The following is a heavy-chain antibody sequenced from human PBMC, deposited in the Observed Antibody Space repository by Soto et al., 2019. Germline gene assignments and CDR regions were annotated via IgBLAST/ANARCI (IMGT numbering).Heavy chain of an antibody. CDR1: GGTFSSYA. CDR2: IIPIFGTP. V-gene: IGHV1-69*12. J-gene: IGHJ3*02. Sequence: QVPLVQSGAGVKKPGSSVKVSCKASGGTFSSYAISWVRQAPGQGLEWMGGIIPIFGTPNYAQKFQGRVTITADESTSTAYMELSSLSSEDTAVYYCYYDSSGHAFDIWGQGTMVTVSS. D-gene: IGHD3-22*01. CDR3: YYDSSGHAFDI.